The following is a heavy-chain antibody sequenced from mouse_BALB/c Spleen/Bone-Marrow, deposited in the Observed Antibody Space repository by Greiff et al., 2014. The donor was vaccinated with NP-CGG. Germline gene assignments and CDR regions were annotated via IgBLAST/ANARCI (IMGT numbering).Heavy chain of an antibody. CDR1: GFNIKDTY. V-gene: IGHV14-3*02. CDR2: IDPANGNT. CDR3: ARWLLPYGLDY. J-gene: IGHJ4*01. Sequence: EVQLQQSGAELVKPGASVKLSCTASGFNIKDTYMHWVKQRPEQGLEWIGRIDPANGNTKYDPKFQGKATITADTSSNTAYLQLSSLTSEDNAVYYCARWLLPYGLDYWGQGTSVTVSS. D-gene: IGHD2-3*01.